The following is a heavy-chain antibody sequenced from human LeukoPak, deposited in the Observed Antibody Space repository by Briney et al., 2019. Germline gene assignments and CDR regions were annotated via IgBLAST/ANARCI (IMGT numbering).Heavy chain of an antibody. CDR3: ATGVLGDYAFEDYYYGMDV. CDR2: FDPEDGET. D-gene: IGHD4-17*01. J-gene: IGHJ6*02. Sequence: ASVTVSCKVSGYTLTELSMHWVRQAPGKGLEWMGGFDPEDGETIYAQKFQGRVTMTEDTSTDTAYMELSSLRSEDTAVYYCATGVLGDYAFEDYYYGMDVWGQGTTVTVS. CDR1: GYTLTELS. V-gene: IGHV1-24*01.